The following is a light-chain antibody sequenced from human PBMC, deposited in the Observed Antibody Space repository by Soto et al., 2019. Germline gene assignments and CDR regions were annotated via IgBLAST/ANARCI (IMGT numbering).Light chain of an antibody. J-gene: IGLJ1*01. V-gene: IGLV2-14*01. CDR2: DVS. Sequence: QSALTQPASVSGSPGQSITISCTGTSSDVGGYSYVSWYQQHPGKAPKLMIYDVSNRPSGVSNRFSGSKSGNTASLTISGLQAEDEADYYCCSYASSGTLVFGTGTKLTVL. CDR3: CSYASSGTLV. CDR1: SSDVGGYSY.